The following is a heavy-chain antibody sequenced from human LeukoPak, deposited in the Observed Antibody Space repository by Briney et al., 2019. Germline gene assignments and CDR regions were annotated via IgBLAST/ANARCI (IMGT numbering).Heavy chain of an antibody. D-gene: IGHD6-13*01. V-gene: IGHV1-18*01. Sequence: ASVKVSCEASGYTFTSYVISWVRPAPGQGLEGMGWISAYNGNKHYPHKLQGRVPHTTDTSTSTACMELRSLRSDDTPVYYCAREGIAAAGSVGYYYYMHVWGKGTTVTVSS. J-gene: IGHJ6*03. CDR2: ISAYNGNK. CDR3: AREGIAAAGSVGYYYYMHV. CDR1: GYTFTSYV.